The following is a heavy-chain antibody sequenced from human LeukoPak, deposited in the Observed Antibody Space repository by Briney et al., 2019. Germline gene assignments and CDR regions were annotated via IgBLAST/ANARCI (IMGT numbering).Heavy chain of an antibody. CDR1: GFTFSDYT. V-gene: IGHV3-21*01. CDR2: ISSISNHV. D-gene: IGHD6-19*01. Sequence: PGRSLRLSCAASGFTFSDYTMNWVRQTPGKGLEWVSSISSISNHVYYADSVRGRFTISRDNAKNSLYLQMNSLRVDDTAVYYCARDNSGWMYNWFDPWGQGTLVTVSS. CDR3: ARDNSGWMYNWFDP. J-gene: IGHJ5*02.